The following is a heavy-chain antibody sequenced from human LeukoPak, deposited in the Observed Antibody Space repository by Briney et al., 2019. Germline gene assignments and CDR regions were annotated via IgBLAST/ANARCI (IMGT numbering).Heavy chain of an antibody. D-gene: IGHD3-3*01. CDR2: ISSSSSYI. V-gene: IGHV3-21*01. CDR1: GFTFSSYS. CDR3: ARSLTYYDFWSGTQYYFDY. J-gene: IGHJ4*02. Sequence: GGSLRLSCAASGFTFSSYSMNGVRQAPGKGLEGVSSISSSSSYIYYADSVKGRFTISRDNAKNSLYLQMNSLRAEDTAVYYCARSLTYYDFWSGTQYYFDYWGQGTLVTVSS.